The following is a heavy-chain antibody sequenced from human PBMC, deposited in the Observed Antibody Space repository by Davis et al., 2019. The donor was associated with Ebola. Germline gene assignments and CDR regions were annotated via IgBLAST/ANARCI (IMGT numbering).Heavy chain of an antibody. CDR1: GFTFSSYA. V-gene: IGHV3-23*01. Sequence: PGGSLRLSCAASGFTFSSYAMSWVRQAPGKGLEWVSAISGSGGSTYYADSVKGRFTISRDNSKNTLYLQMNSLRAEDTAVYYCAKVTGDYYGSGSPYYFDYWGQGTLVTVSS. CDR3: AKVTGDYYGSGSPYYFDY. D-gene: IGHD3-10*01. CDR2: ISGSGGST. J-gene: IGHJ4*02.